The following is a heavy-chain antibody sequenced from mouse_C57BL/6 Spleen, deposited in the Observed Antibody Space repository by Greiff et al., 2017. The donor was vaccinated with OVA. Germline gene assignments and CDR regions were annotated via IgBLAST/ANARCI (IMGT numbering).Heavy chain of an antibody. CDR1: GYAFSSSW. D-gene: IGHD2-5*01. V-gene: IGHV1-82*01. CDR2: IYPGDGDT. Sequence: QVQLQQSGPELVKPGASVKISCKASGYAFSSSWMNWVKQRPGKGLEWIGRIYPGDGDTNYNGKFKGKATLTADKSSSTAYMQLSSLTSEDSAVYFCARGGYYSNYGYFDYWGQGTTLTVSS. J-gene: IGHJ2*01. CDR3: ARGGYYSNYGYFDY.